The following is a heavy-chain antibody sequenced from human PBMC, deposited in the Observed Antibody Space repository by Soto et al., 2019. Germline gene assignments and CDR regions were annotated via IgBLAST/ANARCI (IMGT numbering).Heavy chain of an antibody. V-gene: IGHV4-34*01. CDR3: ARGRIAVAGTRYYYYGMDV. J-gene: IGHJ6*02. CDR2: INHSGST. D-gene: IGHD6-19*01. Sequence: SETLSLTCAVYGGSFSGYYWSWIRQPPGKGLEWIGEINHSGSTNYNPSLKSRVTISVDTSKNQFSLKLSSVTAADTAVYYCARGRIAVAGTRYYYYGMDVWGQGTTVTVS. CDR1: GGSFSGYY.